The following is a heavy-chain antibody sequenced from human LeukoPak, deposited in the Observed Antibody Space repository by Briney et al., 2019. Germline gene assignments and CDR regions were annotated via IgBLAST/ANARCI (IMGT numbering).Heavy chain of an antibody. V-gene: IGHV3-11*06. J-gene: IGHJ6*04. Sequence: PGGSLILSCAASGFTFSDYYMSWIRQAPGKGLEWVSYISSSSSYTNYADSVKGRFTISRDNAKNSLYLQMNSLRAEDTAVYYCARDRSSGWLGDYYYGMDVWGKGTTVTVSS. CDR1: GFTFSDYY. CDR3: ARDRSSGWLGDYYYGMDV. CDR2: ISSSSSYT. D-gene: IGHD6-19*01.